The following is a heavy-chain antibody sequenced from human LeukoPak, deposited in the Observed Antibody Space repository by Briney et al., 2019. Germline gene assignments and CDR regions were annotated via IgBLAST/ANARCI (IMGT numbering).Heavy chain of an antibody. D-gene: IGHD2-8*01. Sequence: SETLSLTCAVYSVSFSGYYWSWIRQPPGKGREWIVEINHSGSTNYNPSLKSRVTISVDTSKNQFSLKLSSVTAADTAVYYCARGRAPGYCTLWGQGTLVTVSS. J-gene: IGHJ4*02. CDR2: INHSGST. CDR1: SVSFSGYY. V-gene: IGHV4-34*01. CDR3: ARGRAPGYCTL.